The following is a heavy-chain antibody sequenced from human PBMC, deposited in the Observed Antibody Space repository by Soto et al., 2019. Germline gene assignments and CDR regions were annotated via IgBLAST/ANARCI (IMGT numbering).Heavy chain of an antibody. CDR1: GGTFSSYA. D-gene: IGHD3-22*01. Sequence: SVKVSCKASGGTFSSYAISWVRQAPGQGLEWMGGIIPIFGTANYAQKFQGRVTITADESTSTAYMELSSLRSEDTAVYYCALPYYYDSSGYSSHYNWFDPWGQGTLVTASS. J-gene: IGHJ5*02. CDR3: ALPYYYDSSGYSSHYNWFDP. V-gene: IGHV1-69*13. CDR2: IIPIFGTA.